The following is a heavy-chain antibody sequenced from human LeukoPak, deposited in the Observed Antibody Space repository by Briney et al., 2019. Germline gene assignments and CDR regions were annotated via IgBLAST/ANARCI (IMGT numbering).Heavy chain of an antibody. CDR3: ARDFTR. Sequence: PSETLSLTCAVYGGSFSGYYWIWIRQPPGKGLEWIGEISHSGSINYNPSLKSRVIISVDTPKHQFSLKLSSVTAADTAVYYCARDFTRWGQGTLVTVSS. J-gene: IGHJ4*02. D-gene: IGHD3-3*01. V-gene: IGHV4-34*01. CDR1: GGSFSGYY. CDR2: ISHSGSI.